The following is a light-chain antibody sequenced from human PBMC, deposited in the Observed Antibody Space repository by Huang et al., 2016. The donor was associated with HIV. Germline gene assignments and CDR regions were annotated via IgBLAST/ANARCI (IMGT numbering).Light chain of an antibody. V-gene: IGKV1-39*01. J-gene: IGKJ2*01. CDR3: QQSYTVPYT. Sequence: DIQMTQSPSSLSASIGNRVTITCRASQSVTRFLHWYQQKPGKAPKLLIYTASDLQSGVPSRFSGSGSGTEFTLTINSLQPEDFATYYCQQSYTVPYTFGQGTKLEIK. CDR1: QSVTRF. CDR2: TAS.